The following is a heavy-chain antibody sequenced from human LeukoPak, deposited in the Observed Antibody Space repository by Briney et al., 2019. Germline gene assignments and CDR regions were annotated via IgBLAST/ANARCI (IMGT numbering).Heavy chain of an antibody. V-gene: IGHV4-30-4*01. CDR1: GGSISSGDYY. Sequence: SQTLSLTCTVSGGSISSGDYYWSWIRQPPGKGLEWIGYIYYSGSTYYNPSLKSRVTISVDTSKNQFSLKLSSVTAADTAVYYCAREPIAARTFDYWGQGTLVTVSS. CDR3: AREPIAARTFDY. J-gene: IGHJ4*02. D-gene: IGHD6-6*01. CDR2: IYYSGST.